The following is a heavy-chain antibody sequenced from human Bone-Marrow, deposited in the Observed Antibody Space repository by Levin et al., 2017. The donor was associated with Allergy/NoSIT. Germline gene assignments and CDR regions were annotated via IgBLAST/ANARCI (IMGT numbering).Heavy chain of an antibody. D-gene: IGHD6-19*01. Sequence: GGSLRLSCAASGFTFSTYSMNWVRQAPGKGLEWVSSISSRSNCRYYADSVKGRFTISRDNAENSLFLQMNSLRVEDTAIYYCARDRIPVAGNDLDYWGQGTLVTVSS. J-gene: IGHJ4*02. V-gene: IGHV3-21*01. CDR2: ISSRSNCR. CDR1: GFTFSTYS. CDR3: ARDRIPVAGNDLDY.